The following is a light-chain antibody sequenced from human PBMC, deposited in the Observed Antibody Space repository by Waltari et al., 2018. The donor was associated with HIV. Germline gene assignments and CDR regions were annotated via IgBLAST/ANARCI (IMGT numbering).Light chain of an antibody. CDR2: DVT. V-gene: IGLV2-14*03. CDR3: ASYTHSHTRV. J-gene: IGLJ3*02. Sequence: QSALTQPASVSGSPGQSITLSCTGTTNDVGTYNYVSWYQQYPGKAPKLIIYDVTYRPSGVVGRFSGAKAGNTASLTISGLRAEDEADYYCASYTHSHTRVFGGGTELTVL. CDR1: TNDVGTYNY.